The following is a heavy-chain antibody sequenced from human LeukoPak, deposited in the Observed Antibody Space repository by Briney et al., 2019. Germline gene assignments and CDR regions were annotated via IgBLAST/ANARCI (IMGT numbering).Heavy chain of an antibody. D-gene: IGHD6-19*01. CDR1: GFTFSSYA. CDR2: ISGSGGST. CDR3: AKVRTQWLDPYYFDY. V-gene: IGHV3-23*01. J-gene: IGHJ4*02. Sequence: GGSLRLSCAASGFTFSSYAMSWVRQAPGKGLEWVSAISGSGGSTYYADSVKGRFTISRDNSKNTLYLQMNSLRAEDTAVYYCAKVRTQWLDPYYFDYWGQGTLVTVSS.